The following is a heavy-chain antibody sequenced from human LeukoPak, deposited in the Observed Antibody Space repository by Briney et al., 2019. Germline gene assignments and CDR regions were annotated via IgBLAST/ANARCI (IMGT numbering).Heavy chain of an antibody. CDR3: ARVTGYMVEDYFDS. D-gene: IGHD6-13*01. J-gene: IGHJ4*02. V-gene: IGHV4-59*01. Sequence: TASETLSLTCTVSGGSISSYYWSWIRQPPGKGLEWIGYIYYSGSTNYNPSLESRVTISVDTSKNQFSLRLRSVTAADTAVYYCARVTGYMVEDYFDSWGQGTLVTVSS. CDR1: GGSISSYY. CDR2: IYYSGST.